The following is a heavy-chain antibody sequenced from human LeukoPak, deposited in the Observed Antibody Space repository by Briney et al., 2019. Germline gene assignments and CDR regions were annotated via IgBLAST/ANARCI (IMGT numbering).Heavy chain of an antibody. CDR2: ISAYNGNT. J-gene: IGHJ6*03. Sequence: ASVTVSCKSSGYTFTSYGISWVRQAPGQGLEWMGWISAYNGNTNYAQKLQGRVTITTDTSTSTANMELRSLRSDDTAAYYCARYYYYYMDVWGKGTTVTVSS. CDR1: GYTFTSYG. V-gene: IGHV1-18*01. CDR3: ARYYYYYMDV.